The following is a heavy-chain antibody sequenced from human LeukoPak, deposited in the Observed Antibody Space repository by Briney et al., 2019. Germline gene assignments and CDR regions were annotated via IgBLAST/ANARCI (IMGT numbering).Heavy chain of an antibody. CDR1: GFTFSSYS. V-gene: IGHV3-21*01. Sequence: PGGSLRLSCAASGFTFSSYSMNWVRQAPGKGLEWVSSISSSSSYIYYADSVKGRFTISRDNAKNSLYLQMNSLRAEDTAVYYCARSEEGYGSSVGYWGQGTLVTVSS. J-gene: IGHJ4*02. CDR3: ARSEEGYGSSVGY. CDR2: ISSSSSYI. D-gene: IGHD6-13*01.